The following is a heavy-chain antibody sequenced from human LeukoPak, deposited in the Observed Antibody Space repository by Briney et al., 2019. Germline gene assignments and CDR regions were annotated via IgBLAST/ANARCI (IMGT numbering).Heavy chain of an antibody. D-gene: IGHD3-10*01. CDR2: ITGSGVYT. Sequence: GGSLRLSCAASGFTFSSHSVSWVRQAPEKGLEWVASITGSGVYTNYADSVKGRFTIFRDNSKNTLYLQMNSLTAEDTAVYYCAKRNFPESGTHDYWGQGTLVTVSS. J-gene: IGHJ4*02. CDR3: AKRNFPESGTHDY. CDR1: GFTFSSHS. V-gene: IGHV3-23*01.